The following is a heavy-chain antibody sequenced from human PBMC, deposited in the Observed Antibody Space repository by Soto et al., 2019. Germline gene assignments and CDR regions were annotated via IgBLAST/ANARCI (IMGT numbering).Heavy chain of an antibody. Sequence: ASVKVSCKASGYTFTGYYMHWVRQAPRQGLEWMGWINPNSGGTNYAQKFQGRVTMTRDTSISTAYMELSRLRSDDTAVYYCARESRSSWYWFDPWGQGTLVTVSS. J-gene: IGHJ5*02. CDR2: INPNSGGT. CDR1: GYTFTGYY. V-gene: IGHV1-2*02. CDR3: ARESRSSWYWFDP. D-gene: IGHD6-13*01.